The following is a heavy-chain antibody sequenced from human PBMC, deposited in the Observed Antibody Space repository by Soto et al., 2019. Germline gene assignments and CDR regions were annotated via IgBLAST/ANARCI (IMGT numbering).Heavy chain of an antibody. CDR1: GGSISSGDYY. J-gene: IGHJ5*02. Sequence: QVQLQESGPGLVKPSQTLSLTCTVSGGSISSGDYYWSWIRQPPGKGLEWIGYIYYSGSTYYNPSLKSRVTISVDTTKNQYPLKLSSVTAADTAVYYCARGQDTAMARGWFDPWGQGTLVTVSS. D-gene: IGHD5-18*01. CDR2: IYYSGST. V-gene: IGHV4-30-4*01. CDR3: ARGQDTAMARGWFDP.